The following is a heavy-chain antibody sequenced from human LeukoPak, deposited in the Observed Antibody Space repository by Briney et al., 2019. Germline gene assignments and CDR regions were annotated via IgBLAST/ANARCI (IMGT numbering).Heavy chain of an antibody. CDR3: ARGGIAYCGGDCSPADKDI. Sequence: ASVKVSCKASGYTFTSYYMHWVRQAPGQGLEWMGIINPSGGSTSYAQKFQGRVTMARNTSISTAYMELSSLRSEDTAVYYCARGGIAYCGGDCSPADKDIWGQGTMVTVSS. V-gene: IGHV1-46*01. CDR2: INPSGGST. J-gene: IGHJ3*02. CDR1: GYTFTSYY. D-gene: IGHD2-21*02.